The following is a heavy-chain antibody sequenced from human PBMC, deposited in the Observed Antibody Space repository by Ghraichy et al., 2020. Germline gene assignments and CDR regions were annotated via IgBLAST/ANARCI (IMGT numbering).Heavy chain of an antibody. V-gene: IGHV4-38-2*01. CDR2: IRHSGRT. Sequence: SETLSLTCVVSGYSIISAYYWGWIWQPPGKGLEWVGSIRHSGRTYYNPSLKSRVTISLDASNNLFSLKLTSVTAAALAVYYCARAHGSYHAADTFDFWGQGTVVTVSS. CDR1: GYSIISAYY. J-gene: IGHJ3*01. D-gene: IGHD1-26*01. CDR3: ARAHGSYHAADTFDF.